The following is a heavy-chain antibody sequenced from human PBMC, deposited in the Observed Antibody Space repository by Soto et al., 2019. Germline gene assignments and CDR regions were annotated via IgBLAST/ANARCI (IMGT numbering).Heavy chain of an antibody. CDR1: GFTFSSYA. J-gene: IGHJ6*02. D-gene: IGHD1-1*01. V-gene: IGHV3-23*01. Sequence: GGSLRLSCAASGFTFSSYAMSWVRQAPGKGLEWVSAISGSGGSTYYADSVRGRFTISRDNAKNTVFLQMNSLRADDTAVYYCARGVRNHYGVDVWGQGTTVTVSS. CDR2: ISGSGGST. CDR3: ARGVRNHYGVDV.